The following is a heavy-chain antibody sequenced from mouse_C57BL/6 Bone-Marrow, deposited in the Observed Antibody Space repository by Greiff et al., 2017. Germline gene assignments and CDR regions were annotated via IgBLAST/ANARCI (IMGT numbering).Heavy chain of an antibody. CDR1: GYTFTDYE. Sequence: QVQLQQSGAELVRPGASVTLSCKASGYTFTDYEMHWVKQTPVHGLEWIGAIDPETGGTAYNQKFKGKAILTADKSSSTAYMELRSLTSEDSAVYYCTRCYYGSSYVWYFDVWGTGTTVTVSS. D-gene: IGHD1-1*01. CDR2: IDPETGGT. J-gene: IGHJ1*03. CDR3: TRCYYGSSYVWYFDV. V-gene: IGHV1-15*01.